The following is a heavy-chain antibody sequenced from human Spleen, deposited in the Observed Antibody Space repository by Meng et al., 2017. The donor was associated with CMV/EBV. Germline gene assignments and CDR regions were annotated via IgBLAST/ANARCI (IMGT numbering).Heavy chain of an antibody. V-gene: IGHV4-38-2*02. Sequence: ESLKISCTVSGYSISSGYYWGWIRQPPGKGLEWIGSIYHSGSTYYNPSLKSRVTISVDTSKNQFSLKLSSVTAADTAVYYCARVRVAAGDYWGQGTLVTVSS. CDR2: IYHSGST. CDR1: GYSISSGYY. J-gene: IGHJ4*02. CDR3: ARVRVAAGDY. D-gene: IGHD6-19*01.